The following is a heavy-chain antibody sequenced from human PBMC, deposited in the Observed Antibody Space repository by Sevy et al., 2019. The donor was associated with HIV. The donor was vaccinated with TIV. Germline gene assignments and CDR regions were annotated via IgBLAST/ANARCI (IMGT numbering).Heavy chain of an antibody. CDR2: IYYSGST. V-gene: IGHV4-59*01. Sequence: SETLSLTCTVSGGSISSYYWSWIRQPPGKGLEWIGYIYYSGSTNYNPSLKSRVTISVDTSKNQFSLKLSSVTAADTAVYYCATSYSSSWYPDYWGQGTLVTASS. D-gene: IGHD6-13*01. J-gene: IGHJ4*02. CDR1: GGSISSYY. CDR3: ATSYSSSWYPDY.